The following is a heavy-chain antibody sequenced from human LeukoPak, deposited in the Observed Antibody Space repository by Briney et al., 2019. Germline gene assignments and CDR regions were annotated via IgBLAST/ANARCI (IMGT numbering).Heavy chain of an antibody. CDR2: INHSGST. CDR1: GGSFSGYY. J-gene: IGHJ4*02. D-gene: IGHD6-13*01. V-gene: IGHV4-34*01. CDR3: ARLAAAGSSYFDY. Sequence: SETLSLTCAVYGGSFSGYYWSWIRQPPGKGLEWIGEINHSGSTNYNPSLKSRVTISVDTSKNQFSLKLSSVTAADTAVYYCARLAAAGSSYFDYWGQGTLVTVSS.